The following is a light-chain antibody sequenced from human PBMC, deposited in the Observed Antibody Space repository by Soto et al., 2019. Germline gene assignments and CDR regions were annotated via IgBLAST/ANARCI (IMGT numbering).Light chain of an antibody. CDR3: SSYSSSSPFV. CDR2: DVS. CDR1: GSDVGGYKY. V-gene: IGLV2-14*01. Sequence: QSVLTQPASVSGSPGQSITISCTGTGSDVGGYKYVSWYQQLPGKAPKLMIYDVSYRPSGVSDRFSGSKSGNTASLIISGLQAEDEADYYSSSYSSSSPFVFGTGTKVTVL. J-gene: IGLJ1*01.